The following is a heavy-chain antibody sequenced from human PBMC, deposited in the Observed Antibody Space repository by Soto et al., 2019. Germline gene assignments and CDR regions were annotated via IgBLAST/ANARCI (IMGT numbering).Heavy chain of an antibody. D-gene: IGHD6-13*01. V-gene: IGHV1-69*13. CDR1: GGTFSSYA. CDR3: ARAGGSSSWYVGILRGWSHYYYGMDV. CDR2: IIPIFGTA. J-gene: IGHJ6*02. Sequence: GTSVKVSCKASGGTFSSYAISWVRQAPGQGLEWMGGIIPIFGTANYAQKFQGRVTITADESTSTAYMELSSLRSEDTAVYYCARAGGSSSWYVGILRGWSHYYYGMDVWGQGTTVTVSS.